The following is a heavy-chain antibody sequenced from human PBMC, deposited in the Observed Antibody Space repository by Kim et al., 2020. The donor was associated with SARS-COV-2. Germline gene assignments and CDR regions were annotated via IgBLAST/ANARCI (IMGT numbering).Heavy chain of an antibody. CDR1: GFTFSDSA. Sequence: GGSLRLSCAASGFTFSDSAIHWVRQASGKGLEWVGRIRNKGNNYATAYAASLEGKFTFSRDDSKKTAYLKMNSLEIEDTAVYYCVSGLRVPDYHYYGLDVWSGGTPFTFPS. J-gene: IGHJ6*04. CDR2: IRNKGNNYAT. D-gene: IGHD3-10*01. CDR3: VSGLRVPDYHYYGLDV. V-gene: IGHV3-73*01.